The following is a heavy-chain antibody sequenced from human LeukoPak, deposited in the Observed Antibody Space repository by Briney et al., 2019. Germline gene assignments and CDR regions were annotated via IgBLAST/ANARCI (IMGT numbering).Heavy chain of an antibody. J-gene: IGHJ4*02. CDR3: ARWTYYDILTASLHYFDY. D-gene: IGHD3-9*01. V-gene: IGHV4-30-4*08. CDR1: GDSITSGDYY. CDR2: IYNTGSA. Sequence: KSSETLSLTCTVSGDSITSGDYYWSWIRQPPGKGLEWLGYIYNTGSAYYNPSLKGRVTISVYTSKNQFSLKLTSVTAADTAVYFCARWTYYDILTASLHYFDYWGQGTLVTVSS.